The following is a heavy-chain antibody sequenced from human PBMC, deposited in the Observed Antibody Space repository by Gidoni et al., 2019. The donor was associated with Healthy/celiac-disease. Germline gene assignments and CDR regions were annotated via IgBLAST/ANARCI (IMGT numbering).Heavy chain of an antibody. J-gene: IGHJ4*02. D-gene: IGHD3-22*01. CDR1: GGSFSGYY. CDR2: NNHSGST. CDR3: ARGSYPDSSGYPDY. Sequence: QVHLQQCGAVLLPPSETRSLTCALYGGSFSGYYLRWIRQPPGNGLEWIGENNHSGSTNHNPSLKSRVTISVDTSKNQFSRKLSYVTAADTAVYYCARGSYPDSSGYPDYWGQGTLVTVSS. V-gene: IGHV4-34*01.